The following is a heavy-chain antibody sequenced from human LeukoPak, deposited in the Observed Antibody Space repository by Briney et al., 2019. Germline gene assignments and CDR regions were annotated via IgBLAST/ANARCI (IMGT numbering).Heavy chain of an antibody. Sequence: PGGSLRLSCAAIGFTFSSHWMNWVRQAPGKGPEWVANIKQDGSEKYYVDSVKGRFTISRDNAKNSLYLQMNSLRAEDTAVYYCASLDYWGQGILVTVSS. V-gene: IGHV3-7*01. J-gene: IGHJ4*02. CDR3: ASLDY. CDR1: GFTFSSHW. CDR2: IKQDGSEK.